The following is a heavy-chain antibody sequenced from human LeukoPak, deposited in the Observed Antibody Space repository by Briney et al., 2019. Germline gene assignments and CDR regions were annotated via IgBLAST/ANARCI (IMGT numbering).Heavy chain of an antibody. CDR1: GFTVSSNY. D-gene: IGHD1-26*01. V-gene: IGHV3-66*01. CDR3: ARDSPYSGSYSLDY. J-gene: IGHJ4*02. Sequence: GGSLRLSCAASGFTVSSNYMSWVRQAPGKGLEWVSVIYSGGSTYYADSVKGRFTIPRDNSKNTLYLQMNSLRAEDTAVYYCARDSPYSGSYSLDYWGQGTLVTVSS. CDR2: IYSGGST.